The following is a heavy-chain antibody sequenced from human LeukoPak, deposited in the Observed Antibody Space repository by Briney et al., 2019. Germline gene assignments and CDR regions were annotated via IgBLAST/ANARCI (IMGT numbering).Heavy chain of an antibody. V-gene: IGHV3-66*01. Sequence: GGSLRLSCAASGFTVSSNYMSWVRQAPGKGLEWVSVIYSGGSTYYADSVKGRFTISRDNSKNTLYLQMNSLRAEDTAVYYCARDEHSSWYGEAMYYYYYGMDIWGQGTTVTVSS. CDR3: ARDEHSSWYGEAMYYYYYGMDI. J-gene: IGHJ6*02. D-gene: IGHD6-13*01. CDR2: IYSGGST. CDR1: GFTVSSNY.